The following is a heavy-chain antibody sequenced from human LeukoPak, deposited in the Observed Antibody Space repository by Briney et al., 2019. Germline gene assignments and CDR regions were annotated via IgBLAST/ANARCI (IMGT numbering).Heavy chain of an antibody. J-gene: IGHJ4*02. CDR3: APSPNYGSGTSGY. V-gene: IGHV3-30*03. CDR1: GFTFSTYA. CDR2: ISNDGFKK. Sequence: GRSLILSCAASGFTFSTYAMHWVRQAPGKGLEWVALISNDGFKKYYPDSVEGRFIISRDNSKNTLFLQMNSLRTDDTAVYYCAPSPNYGSGTSGYWGQGTQVTVSS. D-gene: IGHD3-10*01.